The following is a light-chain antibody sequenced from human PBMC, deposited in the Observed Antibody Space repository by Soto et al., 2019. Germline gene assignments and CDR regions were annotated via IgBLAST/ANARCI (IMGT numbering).Light chain of an antibody. CDR1: QSISSKS. Sequence: LSPGEKDTLSCXTSQSISSKSLAWYQQKPGQAPRLLIYGASSRATGIPARFSGSGSGTDFTLTISSLQAEDVAVYYCQQDYSIPQKFGEVSKAEVK. CDR3: QQDYSIPQK. CDR2: GAS. V-gene: IGKV3D-7*01. J-gene: IGKJ4*02.